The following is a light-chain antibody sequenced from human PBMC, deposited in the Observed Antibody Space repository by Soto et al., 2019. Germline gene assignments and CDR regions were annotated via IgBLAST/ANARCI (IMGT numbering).Light chain of an antibody. CDR1: ESVRVW. V-gene: IGKV1-5*03. Sequence: DIQMTQSPSNLSASVGDSVTITCRASESVRVWLAWYQQKAGKAPKVLVSKASGVESGVQSRFSGSGSGTEFTLTITRLQPDDFATYYCLQYYNYWTFGQGTMVEIK. CDR2: KAS. J-gene: IGKJ1*01. CDR3: LQYYNYWT.